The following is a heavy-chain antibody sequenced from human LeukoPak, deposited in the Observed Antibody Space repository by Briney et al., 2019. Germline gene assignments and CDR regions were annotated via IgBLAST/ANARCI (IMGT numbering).Heavy chain of an antibody. CDR3: ARDFRNDY. CDR1: GYTFAGYY. J-gene: IGHJ4*02. V-gene: IGHV1-2*02. Sequence: ASVKVSCKASGYTFAGYYIHWVRQAPGQGLEWMGWINPNSGSTNYAQKFQGRVTMTRDTSITTAYMEVTSLRSDDTAVYYCARDFRNDYWGQGTQVTVSS. CDR2: INPNSGST.